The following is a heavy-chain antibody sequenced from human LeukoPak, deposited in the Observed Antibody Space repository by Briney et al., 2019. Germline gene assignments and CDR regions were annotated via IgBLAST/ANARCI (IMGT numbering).Heavy chain of an antibody. CDR3: ARPTSGWYAGGFDY. J-gene: IGHJ4*02. CDR1: GFTFTNHA. Sequence: GGSLRLSCAASGFTFTNHAMSWVRQAPGKGLEWVSALSFSGLTTYYADSVRGRFTISRDNSKSTLYLQMNSLRAEDTALYYCARPTSGWYAGGFDYWGQGILVTVSS. CDR2: LSFSGLTT. D-gene: IGHD6-19*01. V-gene: IGHV3-23*01.